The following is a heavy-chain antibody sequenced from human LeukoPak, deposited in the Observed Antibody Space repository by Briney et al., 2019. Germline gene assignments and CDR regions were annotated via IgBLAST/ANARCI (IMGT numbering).Heavy chain of an antibody. Sequence: GGSLRLSCTACGFPLSNFWMSWVRRAPRKGLEWVANIKQDGSETYYVDSVRGRFTISRDNAKKSLYLQMNSLRAEDTAVYYCARDFWGAYRVDYFDYWGQGTLVTVSS. V-gene: IGHV3-7*01. D-gene: IGHD3-3*01. CDR2: IKQDGSET. CDR3: ARDFWGAYRVDYFDY. CDR1: GFPLSNFW. J-gene: IGHJ4*02.